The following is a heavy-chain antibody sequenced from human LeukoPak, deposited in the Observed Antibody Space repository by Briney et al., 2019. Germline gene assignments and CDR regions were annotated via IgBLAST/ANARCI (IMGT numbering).Heavy chain of an antibody. D-gene: IGHD1-26*01. V-gene: IGHV5-51*01. J-gene: IGHJ4*02. CDR2: IYPGDSDT. CDR3: ARQVGVGATFDY. Sequence: GESLQVSCQGSGYSFTSYWIGWVRQMPGKGLEWMGIIYPGDSDTTDSPSFQGQVTISADKSISTAYLQWSSLKASDTAMYYCARQVGVGATFDYWGQGTLVTVSS. CDR1: GYSFTSYW.